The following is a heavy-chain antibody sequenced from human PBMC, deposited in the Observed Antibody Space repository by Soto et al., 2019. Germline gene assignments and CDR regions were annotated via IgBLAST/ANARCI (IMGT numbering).Heavy chain of an antibody. D-gene: IGHD6-6*01. V-gene: IGHV6-1*01. CDR3: GRVSSRPLSYGAFDD. J-gene: IGHJ4*01. Sequence: PSQTLSLTSAISGDSVSINSAAWNWIGQSPSRGLEWLGRTYYMSKWYTDYATSVTGRIIINPDTSRNQFSLTVNSATPEDRAAYSAGRVSSRPLSYGAFDDWGKGTMVTVSS. CDR1: GDSVSINSAA. CDR2: TYYMSKWYT.